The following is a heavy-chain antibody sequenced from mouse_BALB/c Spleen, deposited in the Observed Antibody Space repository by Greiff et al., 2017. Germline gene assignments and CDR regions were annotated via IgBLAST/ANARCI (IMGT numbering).Heavy chain of an antibody. D-gene: IGHD1-1*01. CDR2: IDTSDSYT. CDR3: ARKRDYGSSLYYAMDY. Sequence: QVQLQQPGAELVMPGASVKMSCKASGYTFTDYWMHWVKQRPGQGLEWIGAIDTSDSYTSYNQKFKGKATLTVDESSSTAYMQLSSLTSEDSAVYYCARKRDYGSSLYYAMDYWGQGTSVTVSS. CDR1: GYTFTDYW. V-gene: IGHV1-69*01. J-gene: IGHJ4*01.